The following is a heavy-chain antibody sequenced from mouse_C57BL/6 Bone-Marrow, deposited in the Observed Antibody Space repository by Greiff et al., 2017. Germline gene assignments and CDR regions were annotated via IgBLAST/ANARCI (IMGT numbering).Heavy chain of an antibody. V-gene: IGHV1-53*01. Sequence: QVQLQQSGTELVKPGASVKLSCKASGYTFTSYWMHWVKQRPGQGLEWIGNINPSNGGTNYNEKFKSKATLTVDKSSSTAYMQLSSLTSEDSAVYYCARGGLYGYDRFAYWGQGTLVTVSA. J-gene: IGHJ3*01. D-gene: IGHD2-2*01. CDR3: ARGGLYGYDRFAY. CDR1: GYTFTSYW. CDR2: INPSNGGT.